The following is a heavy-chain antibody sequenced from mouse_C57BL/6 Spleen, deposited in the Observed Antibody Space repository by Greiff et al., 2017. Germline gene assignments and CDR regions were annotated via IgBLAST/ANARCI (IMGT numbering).Heavy chain of an antibody. CDR1: GYSFTDYN. Sequence: VQLQQSGPELVKPGASVKISCKASGYSFTDYNMNWVKQSNGKSLEWIGVLIPNYDTTSYNQKFKGKATLTVDQSSSTASMQLNSLTSDDSAVYYCAISRAMDYWGQGTSVTVSS. CDR2: LIPNYDTT. CDR3: AISRAMDY. J-gene: IGHJ4*01. V-gene: IGHV1-39*01. D-gene: IGHD3-1*01.